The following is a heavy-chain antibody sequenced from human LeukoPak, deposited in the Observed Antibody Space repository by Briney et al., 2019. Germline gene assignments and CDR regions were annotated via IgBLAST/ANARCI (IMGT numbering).Heavy chain of an antibody. J-gene: IGHJ4*02. CDR1: GFTFSNYA. Sequence: GRSLRLSCAASGFTFSNYAMHWVRQAPGMGLEWVAVIWYDGSNKYYADSVKGRFTISRDNSKNTLYLQMNSLRAEDTAVYYCAKDLVYDSFDYWGQGTLVTVSS. D-gene: IGHD3-16*01. CDR3: AKDLVYDSFDY. CDR2: IWYDGSNK. V-gene: IGHV3-33*06.